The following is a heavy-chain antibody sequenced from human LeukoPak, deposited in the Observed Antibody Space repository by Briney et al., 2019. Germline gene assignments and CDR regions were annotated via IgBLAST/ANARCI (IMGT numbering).Heavy chain of an antibody. CDR1: GFTFSSYA. CDR3: ALYCSSTSCPNY. V-gene: IGHV3-23*01. CDR2: ISGSGGST. Sequence: GGSLRLSCAASGFTFSSYAMSWVRQAPGKGLEWVSAISGSGGSTYYADSVKGWFTISRDNSKNTLYLQMNSLRAEDTAVYYCALYCSSTSCPNYGGQGTLVTVSS. D-gene: IGHD2-2*01. J-gene: IGHJ4*02.